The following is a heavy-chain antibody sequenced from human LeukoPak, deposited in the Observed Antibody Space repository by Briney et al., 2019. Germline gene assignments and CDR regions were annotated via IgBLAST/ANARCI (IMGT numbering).Heavy chain of an antibody. CDR3: ARGGFSGAYDY. CDR1: GFTFSSYS. D-gene: IGHD3-10*01. V-gene: IGHV3-21*01. CDR2: ISSSSSYI. J-gene: IGHJ4*02. Sequence: GGSLRLSCAASGFTFSSYSMNWVSQAPGKGLEWVSSISSSSSYIYYADSVKGRFTISRDNAKSSLFLQMNSLRAEDTAVYYCARGGFSGAYDYWGQGMLVTVSS.